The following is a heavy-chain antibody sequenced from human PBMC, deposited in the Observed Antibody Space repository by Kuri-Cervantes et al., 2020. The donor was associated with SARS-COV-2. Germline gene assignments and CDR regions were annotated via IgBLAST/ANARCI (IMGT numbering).Heavy chain of an antibody. Sequence: SETLSLTCTVSGGSISSGGYYWSWIRQPPGKGLEWIGYIYHSGSTYYNPSLKSRVTISVDRSKNQFSLKLSSVTAADTAVYYCASPIIVGATDYWGQGILVTVSS. J-gene: IGHJ4*02. CDR1: GGSISSGGYY. D-gene: IGHD1-26*01. CDR3: ASPIIVGATDY. CDR2: IYHSGST. V-gene: IGHV4-30-2*01.